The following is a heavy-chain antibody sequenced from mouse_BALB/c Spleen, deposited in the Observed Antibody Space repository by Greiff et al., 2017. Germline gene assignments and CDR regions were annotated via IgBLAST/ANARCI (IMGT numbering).Heavy chain of an antibody. CDR2: INPSAGYT. CDR3: ARYQLDY. V-gene: IGHV1-7*01. CDR1: GYTFTSYW. J-gene: IGHJ3*01. Sequence: VQRVESGAELAKPGASVKLSCTASGYTFTSYWMHWVKQRPGQGLEWIGYINPSAGYTEYNQKFKDKATLTADKSSSTAYMQLSSLTSEDAAVYYCARYQLDYWGQGTLVTVSA.